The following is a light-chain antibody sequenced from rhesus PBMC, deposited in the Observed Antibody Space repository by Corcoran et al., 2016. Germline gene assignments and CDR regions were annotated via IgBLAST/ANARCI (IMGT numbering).Light chain of an antibody. V-gene: IGKV1-25*01. J-gene: IGKJ3*01. Sequence: DIQMTQSPSSLSASVGDRVTITCRASQGISSYLAWYQQKPGKSPKLLIYAASTFQSGVPSRFSGSGSGTDFTLTISSLQPEDFATYYCQQHNSYPFPFGPGTKLDIK. CDR3: QQHNSYPFP. CDR1: QGISSY. CDR2: AAS.